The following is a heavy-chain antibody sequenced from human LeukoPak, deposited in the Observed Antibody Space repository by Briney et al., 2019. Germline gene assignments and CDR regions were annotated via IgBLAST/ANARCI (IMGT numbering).Heavy chain of an antibody. V-gene: IGHV4-31*03. D-gene: IGHD3-10*01. CDR3: VRDVGYYYGSGSYSDPLYYFDY. CDR1: GGSISSGGYY. CDR2: IYYSGST. J-gene: IGHJ4*02. Sequence: SETLSLTCTVSGGSISSGGYYWSWIRQHPGKGLEWIGCIYYSGSTYYNPSLKSRVTISVDTSKNQFSLKLSSVTAADTAVYYCVRDVGYYYGSGSYSDPLYYFDYWGQGTLVTVSS.